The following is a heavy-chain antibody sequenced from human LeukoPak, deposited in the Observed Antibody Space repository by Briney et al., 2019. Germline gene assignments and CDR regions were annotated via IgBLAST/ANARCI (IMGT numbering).Heavy chain of an antibody. J-gene: IGHJ3*02. Sequence: NPSETLSLTCTVSGYSISSGYYWGWIRQPPGKGLEWIANIYHSGNTYYNPSLKSRVTISVDTSRNQFSLKLSSVTAADTAVYYCAKGGRYFDRTNVLDIWGQGTMVTVSS. CDR3: AKGGRYFDRTNVLDI. D-gene: IGHD3-9*01. CDR2: IYHSGNT. CDR1: GYSISSGYY. V-gene: IGHV4-38-2*02.